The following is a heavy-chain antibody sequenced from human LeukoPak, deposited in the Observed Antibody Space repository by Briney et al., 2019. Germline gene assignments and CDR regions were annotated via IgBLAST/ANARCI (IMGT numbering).Heavy chain of an antibody. J-gene: IGHJ6*02. Sequence: SVKVSCKASGGTFSSYAISWVRQAPGQGLEWMGGIIPIFGTANYAQKFQGRVTITADESTSTAYMELSSLRSEDTAVYYCARSLRYCSGGSCFNYYYGMDVWGQGTTVTVSS. CDR3: ARSLRYCSGGSCFNYYYGMDV. CDR1: GGTFSSYA. D-gene: IGHD2-15*01. CDR2: IIPIFGTA. V-gene: IGHV1-69*01.